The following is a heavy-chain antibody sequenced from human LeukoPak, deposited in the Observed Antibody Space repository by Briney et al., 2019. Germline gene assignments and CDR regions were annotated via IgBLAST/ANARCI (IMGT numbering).Heavy chain of an antibody. CDR1: GGSISSGDSY. D-gene: IGHD3-3*01. CDR3: ARGYYDFWSGYYIAI. V-gene: IGHV4-30-4*01. Sequence: QTLSLTCTVSGGSISSGDSYWSWLRQPPGKGLEWVGYIYYSGSTYYNPSLKSRLTISVDTSKNQFSLKLSSVTAADTAVYYCARGYYDFWSGYYIAIWGQGTMVTVSS. CDR2: IYYSGST. J-gene: IGHJ3*02.